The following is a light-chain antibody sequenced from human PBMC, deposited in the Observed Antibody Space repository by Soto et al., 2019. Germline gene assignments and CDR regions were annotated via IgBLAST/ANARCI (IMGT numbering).Light chain of an antibody. Sequence: DIQMTQSPSTLSASVGDRVTITCRASQTIGSLLAWYQQKAGRAPKLLIYKASTLESGVPSRFSGSRSGTEFTLTISSLQPDDFATYYCQHYNSYPPMYTFGQETKQEI. J-gene: IGKJ2*01. CDR3: QHYNSYPPMYT. CDR2: KAS. CDR1: QTIGSL. V-gene: IGKV1-5*03.